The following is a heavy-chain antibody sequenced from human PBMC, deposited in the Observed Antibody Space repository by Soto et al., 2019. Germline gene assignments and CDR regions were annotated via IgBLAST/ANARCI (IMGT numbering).Heavy chain of an antibody. V-gene: IGHV3-30*14. D-gene: IGHD3-16*01. CDR2: ISYDGSNK. Sequence: LSCAASGFTFSGYALHWVRLAPGKGLEWLALISYDGSNKYYADSVKGRFTISRDNSKNTMYLQMGSLRADDTAVFYCAKGSGGYSYYGVDVWGQGTTVTVSS. CDR3: AKGSGGYSYYGVDV. J-gene: IGHJ6*02. CDR1: GFTFSGYA.